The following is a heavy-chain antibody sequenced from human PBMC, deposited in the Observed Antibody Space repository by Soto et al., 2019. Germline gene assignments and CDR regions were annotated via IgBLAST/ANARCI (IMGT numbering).Heavy chain of an antibody. CDR2: INHSGST. D-gene: IGHD4-17*01. V-gene: IGHV4-34*01. Sequence: PSETLSLTCAVYGGSFSGYYWSWIRQPPGKGLEWIGEINHSGSTNYNPSLKSRVTISVDTSKNQFSLKLSSVTAADTAVYYCARGDDYGDFNYYYYGMDVWGQGTTVTVSS. CDR1: GGSFSGYY. J-gene: IGHJ6*02. CDR3: ARGDDYGDFNYYYYGMDV.